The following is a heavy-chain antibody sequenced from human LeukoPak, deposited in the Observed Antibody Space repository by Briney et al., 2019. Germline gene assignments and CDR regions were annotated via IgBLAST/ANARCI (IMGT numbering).Heavy chain of an antibody. CDR1: GFTFSSYS. Sequence: GGSLRLSCAASGFTFSSYSMNWVRQAPGKGLEWVGRISTKPNSYAAAYAASGKGRFTISRDDSKNTAYLQMNSLKTEDTAVYYCARALQGAYDILTGYYKGKGFYYYIDVWGKGTTVTISS. V-gene: IGHV3-73*01. CDR2: ISTKPNSYAA. CDR3: ARALQGAYDILTGYYKGKGFYYYIDV. D-gene: IGHD3-9*01. J-gene: IGHJ6*03.